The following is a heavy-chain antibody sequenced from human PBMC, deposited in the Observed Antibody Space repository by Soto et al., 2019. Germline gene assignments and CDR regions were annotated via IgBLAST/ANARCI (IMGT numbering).Heavy chain of an antibody. D-gene: IGHD2-21*02. Sequence: EVQLVESGGGLVQPGGSLRLSCEASGLTFRSYWMSWVRQAPGKGLEGVADIKHDGSTKNYLDSVKGRFTISRDNAKNSLYLQMNSMRAEDTAVYYCARGTYCGDDCHDYCDAWGQGTLVTVSS. CDR2: IKHDGSTK. CDR3: ARGTYCGDDCHDYCDA. J-gene: IGHJ4*02. V-gene: IGHV3-7*01. CDR1: GLTFRSYW.